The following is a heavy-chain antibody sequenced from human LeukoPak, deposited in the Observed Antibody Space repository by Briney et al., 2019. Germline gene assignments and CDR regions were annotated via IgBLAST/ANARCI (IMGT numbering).Heavy chain of an antibody. Sequence: GGTLRLSCPAYGFTFGDYAMSWVRQAPGKGLEWVGFIRSKAYGGTTEYAASVKGRFTISRDDSKSIAYLQMNSLKTEDTAVYYCTSSYSSSWENCFDPWGQGTLVTVSS. CDR3: TSSYSSSWENCFDP. V-gene: IGHV3-49*04. J-gene: IGHJ5*02. CDR1: GFTFGDYA. D-gene: IGHD6-13*01. CDR2: IRSKAYGGTT.